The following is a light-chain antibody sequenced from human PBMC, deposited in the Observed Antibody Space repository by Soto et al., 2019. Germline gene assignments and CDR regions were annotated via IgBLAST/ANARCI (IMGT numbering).Light chain of an antibody. CDR1: QSVSSY. Sequence: DIEMTQSPGTLPFPQRESPPISWRASQSVSSYLDWYKQKPGQAPRLLIYDASSWAKGIPARFSGSGSGTDFTLTINTLEPEDFAVYYCQQRYNSPPTFGGGTKVDIK. CDR2: DAS. J-gene: IGKJ4*02. CDR3: QQRYNSPPT. V-gene: IGKV3-11*01.